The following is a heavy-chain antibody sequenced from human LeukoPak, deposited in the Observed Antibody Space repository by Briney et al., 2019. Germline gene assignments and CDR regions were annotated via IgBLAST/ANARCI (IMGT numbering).Heavy chain of an antibody. J-gene: IGHJ4*02. Sequence: GVSLRPSCAASRFTYNHYAVRCARRASGKGLEWVSSITGSGGTTDYADSVKGRFRISRENSKNTLYLEMNSLRADDTAMYYCAKEGVEQRVVAWIDYWGQGTLVTVSP. CDR1: RFTYNHYA. D-gene: IGHD6-13*01. CDR3: AKEGVEQRVVAWIDY. V-gene: IGHV3-23*01. CDR2: ITGSGGTT.